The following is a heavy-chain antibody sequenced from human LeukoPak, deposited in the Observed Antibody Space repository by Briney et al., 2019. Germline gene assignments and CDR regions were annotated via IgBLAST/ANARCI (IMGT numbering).Heavy chain of an antibody. J-gene: IGHJ3*02. D-gene: IGHD5-24*01. CDR3: ARGRWLPNAFDI. V-gene: IGHV4-59*01. Sequence: SETLSLTCTVSGDSINSYYWNWIRQPPGKGLEWIGYIYYSGRTDYNPSLKSRVTISVDTSKHQFSMKLKSVTAADTAVYFCARGRWLPNAFDIWGQGTMVTAFS. CDR1: GDSINSYY. CDR2: IYYSGRT.